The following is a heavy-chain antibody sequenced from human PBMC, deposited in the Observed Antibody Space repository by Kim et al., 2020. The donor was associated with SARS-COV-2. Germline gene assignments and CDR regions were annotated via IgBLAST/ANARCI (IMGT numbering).Heavy chain of an antibody. D-gene: IGHD4-17*01. Sequence: YADSVKGRFTISRDNSKTTLYRQRNSLRAEDTAVYYCAKSTVTTHDAFDIWGQGTMVTVSS. V-gene: IGHV3-33*06. J-gene: IGHJ3*02. CDR3: AKSTVTTHDAFDI.